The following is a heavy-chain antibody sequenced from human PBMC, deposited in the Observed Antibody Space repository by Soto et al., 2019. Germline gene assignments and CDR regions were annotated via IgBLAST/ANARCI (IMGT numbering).Heavy chain of an antibody. CDR2: IDPGDSDT. CDR3: ARHAGNSWKGDYLDY. D-gene: IGHD6-13*01. Sequence: PGESLKISCKASGYTFTTSWIGWVRQMPGQGLEWMGIIDPGDSDTRYSPSFQGRITISVDKSISTAYLQWSSLEASDTAIYYCARHAGNSWKGDYLDYWGRGALVTVSS. J-gene: IGHJ4*02. CDR1: GYTFTTSW. V-gene: IGHV5-51*01.